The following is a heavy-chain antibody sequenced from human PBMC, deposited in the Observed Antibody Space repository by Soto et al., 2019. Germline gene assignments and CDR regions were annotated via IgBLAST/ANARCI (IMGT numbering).Heavy chain of an antibody. CDR2: VSWNGDII. D-gene: IGHD3-10*01. CDR3: ATGGGRGGLLARYGMDV. Sequence: EVQLVESGGGLVHTGRSLRLSCAVSGITFEDYAMHWVRQGPGKGLEWVSGVSWNGDIIGYADSVRGRFTISRDNAKRALYLEMNILRTDDSALYCCATGGGRGGLLARYGMDVGGHWTTVTVSS. J-gene: IGHJ6*02. V-gene: IGHV3-9*01. CDR1: GITFEDYA.